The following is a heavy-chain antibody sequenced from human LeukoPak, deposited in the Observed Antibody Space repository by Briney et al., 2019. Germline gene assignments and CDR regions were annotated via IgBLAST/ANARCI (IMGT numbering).Heavy chain of an antibody. CDR1: GGSFSGYY. CDR3: ARALPQADSIFDY. V-gene: IGHV4-34*01. D-gene: IGHD2-15*01. Sequence: SETLSLTCAVYGGSFSGYYWRWIRQPTGKGLEWIGEINHSGSTNYNPSLKSRATISVDTSKNQFSLKLSSVTAADTAVYYCARALPQADSIFDYWGQGTLVTVSS. J-gene: IGHJ4*02. CDR2: INHSGST.